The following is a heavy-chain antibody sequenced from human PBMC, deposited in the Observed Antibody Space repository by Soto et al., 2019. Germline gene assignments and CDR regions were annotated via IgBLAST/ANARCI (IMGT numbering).Heavy chain of an antibody. Sequence: SETLSLTFAVSGGSISSVGYSCSWIRQPPGKGLELIGYIYHSGSTYYNPSLKSRVTISVDRSKNQFSLKLSSVTAADTAVYYCARGNTMVRGVRTWWFDXWGQVTLVTVSX. V-gene: IGHV4-30-2*01. CDR3: ARGNTMVRGVRTWWFDX. J-gene: IGHJ5*02. CDR1: GGSISSVGYS. D-gene: IGHD3-10*01. CDR2: IYHSGST.